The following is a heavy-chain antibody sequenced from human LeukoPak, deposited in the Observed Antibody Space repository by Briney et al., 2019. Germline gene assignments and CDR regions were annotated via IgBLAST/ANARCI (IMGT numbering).Heavy chain of an antibody. J-gene: IGHJ5*02. CDR2: IYYSGST. D-gene: IGHD3-10*01. Sequence: PSQTLSLTCTVSGGSLRRGGYYWSWIRQHPGKGLEWIGYIYYSGSTYYNPSLKSRVTISVDTTKNQFSLKLSSVTAADTAVYYCARGRITMVRGPLGPWGQGTLVTVSS. V-gene: IGHV4-31*03. CDR1: GGSLRRGGYY. CDR3: ARGRITMVRGPLGP.